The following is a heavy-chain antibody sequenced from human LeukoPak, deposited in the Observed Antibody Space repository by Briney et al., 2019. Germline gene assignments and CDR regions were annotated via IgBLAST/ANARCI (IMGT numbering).Heavy chain of an antibody. J-gene: IGHJ4*02. CDR2: IIPILGIA. D-gene: IGHD6-13*01. CDR1: GGTFSSYA. CDR3: ATWGIGYFDY. V-gene: IGHV1-69*04. Sequence: SVKVSCKASGGTFSSYAISWVRQAPGQGLEWMGRIIPILGIANYAQEFQGRVTITADKSTSTAYMELSSLRSVDTAVYYCATWGIGYFDYWGQGTLVTVSS.